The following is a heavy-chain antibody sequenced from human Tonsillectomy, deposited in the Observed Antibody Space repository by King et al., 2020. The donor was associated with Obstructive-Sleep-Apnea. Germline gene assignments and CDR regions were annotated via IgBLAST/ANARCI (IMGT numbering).Heavy chain of an antibody. CDR1: GGAISSGGYS. D-gene: IGHD3-10*01. CDR3: ARGDYGSGSYGWFDP. V-gene: IGHV4-30-2*01. Sequence: QLQESGSGLVKPSQTLSLTCAVSGGAISSGGYSWSWIRQPPVKGLEWIGYIYHSGSTSYNPSLKSRVTISLDRSKNQCSLKLSSVTAADTAVYYCARGDYGSGSYGWFDPWGQGTLVTVSS. J-gene: IGHJ5*02. CDR2: IYHSGST.